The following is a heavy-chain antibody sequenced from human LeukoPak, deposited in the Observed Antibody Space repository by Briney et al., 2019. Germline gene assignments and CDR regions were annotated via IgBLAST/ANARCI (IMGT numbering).Heavy chain of an antibody. CDR3: AKAGLGVRGYY. V-gene: IGHV3-23*01. D-gene: IGHD3-10*01. CDR2: ISASGGST. J-gene: IGHJ4*02. CDR1: GFTFSTYA. Sequence: PGGSLRLSCAASGFTFSTYAMTWVRQAPGKGLEWVSAISASGGSTYYADSVKGRFSISRDNSKNTLYLQMNSLRAEDTAVYYCAKAGLGVRGYYWGQGTLVTVSS.